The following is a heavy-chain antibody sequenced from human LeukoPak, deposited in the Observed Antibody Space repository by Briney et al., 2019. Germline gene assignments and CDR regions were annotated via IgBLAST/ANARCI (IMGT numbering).Heavy chain of an antibody. CDR2: IIPILGIA. CDR3: ASPLGGYDSSGPDAFDI. D-gene: IGHD3-22*01. Sequence: SVKVSCKACGGTFSSYSISWVRQAPGQGLEWMGRIIPILGIANYAQKFQGRVTITADKSTSTAYMELSSLSSEDTAVYYCASPLGGYDSSGPDAFDIWGQGTMVTVSS. J-gene: IGHJ3*02. V-gene: IGHV1-69*02. CDR1: GGTFSSYS.